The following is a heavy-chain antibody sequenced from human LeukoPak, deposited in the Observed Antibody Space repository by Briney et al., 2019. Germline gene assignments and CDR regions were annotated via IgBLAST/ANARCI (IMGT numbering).Heavy chain of an antibody. CDR3: VRGGSFDGSCYYPDY. CDR1: GFNLDDYA. D-gene: IGHD3-22*01. J-gene: IGHJ4*02. CDR2: ISWDSGSS. Sequence: GGSLRLSCAASGFNLDDYAMHWVRQAPGKGLEWVSSISWDSGSSVYLDSVKGRFTISRDNAKNSLYLQMNSLTPEDTALYYCVRGGSFDGSCYYPDYWGQGPLVTVSS. V-gene: IGHV3-9*01.